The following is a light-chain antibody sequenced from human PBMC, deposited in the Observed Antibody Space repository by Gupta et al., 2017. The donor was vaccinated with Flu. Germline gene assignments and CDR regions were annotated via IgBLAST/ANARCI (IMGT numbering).Light chain of an antibody. CDR3: QQYNTYPFT. CDR1: QSISSW. V-gene: IGKV1-5*03. J-gene: IGKJ2*01. CDR2: KAS. Sequence: PSTLSASVGDRVTITCRASQSISSWLAWYQQKPGKAPKVLIYKASSLASGVPSRFSGSGSGTELTLTISSLQPDDFATYYCQQYNTYPFTFGQGTKLEIK.